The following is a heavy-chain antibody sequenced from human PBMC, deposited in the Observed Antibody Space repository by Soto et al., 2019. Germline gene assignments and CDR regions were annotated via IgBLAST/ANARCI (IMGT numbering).Heavy chain of an antibody. CDR3: ASYVVPAAINHTEVYYYYGMDV. CDR2: IIPIFGTA. D-gene: IGHD2-2*01. Sequence: QVQLVQSGAEVKKPGSSVKVSCKASGGTFSSYAISWVRQAPGQGLEWMGGIIPIFGTANYAQKFQGRVTITADKSTSTAYMELSSLRSEDTAVYYCASYVVPAAINHTEVYYYYGMDVWGQGTTVTVSS. J-gene: IGHJ6*02. V-gene: IGHV1-69*06. CDR1: GGTFSSYA.